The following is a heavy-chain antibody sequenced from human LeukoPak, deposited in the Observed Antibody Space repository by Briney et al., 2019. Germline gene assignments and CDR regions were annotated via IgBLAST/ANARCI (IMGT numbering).Heavy chain of an antibody. CDR3: ARSSLAVAGSVFDY. V-gene: IGHV1-18*01. J-gene: IGHJ4*02. CDR2: ISTYNGDT. CDR1: GYTFTTYG. D-gene: IGHD6-19*01. Sequence: ASVKVSCKASGYTFTTYGISWVRQAPGQRLEWMGWISTYNGDTNYAQNLQGRVTMTTDTSTSTAYMELRSLRSDDTAVYYCARSSLAVAGSVFDYWGQGTLVTVSS.